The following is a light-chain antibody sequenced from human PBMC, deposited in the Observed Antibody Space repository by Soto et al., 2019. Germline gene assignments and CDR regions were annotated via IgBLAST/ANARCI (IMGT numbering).Light chain of an antibody. Sequence: PGERATLSCRASQGISSSFLALYQQKPGQAPRLLIYGASSRGTGIPDRFSGSGSGTDFTLTISRLEPEDFAVYYCQQYGSSPPLTFGGGTKVEIK. CDR2: GAS. J-gene: IGKJ4*01. CDR3: QQYGSSPPLT. V-gene: IGKV3-20*01. CDR1: QGISSSF.